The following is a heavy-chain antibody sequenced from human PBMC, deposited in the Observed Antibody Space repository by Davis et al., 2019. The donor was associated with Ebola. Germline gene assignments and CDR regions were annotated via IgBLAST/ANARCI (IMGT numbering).Heavy chain of an antibody. Sequence: PGGSLRLSCAASGFRFSGYSMTWVRQAPGKGLEWVSSISSSGLYTYYADSVKSRFSISRDSARDSVSLQMNSLRVEDTAVYYCARGEFFDYWGQGTLVTVSS. CDR3: ARGEFFDY. D-gene: IGHD3-16*01. CDR1: GFRFSGYS. V-gene: IGHV3-21*01. J-gene: IGHJ4*02. CDR2: ISSSGLYT.